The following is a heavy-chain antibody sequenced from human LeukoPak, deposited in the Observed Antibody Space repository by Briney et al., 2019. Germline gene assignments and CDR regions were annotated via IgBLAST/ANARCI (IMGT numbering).Heavy chain of an antibody. CDR1: GFTVSSNY. J-gene: IGHJ4*02. V-gene: IGHV3-21*01. Sequence: GGSLRLSCAASGFTVSSNYMSWVRQAPGKGLEWVSSISSSSTYINYADSVKGRFTISRDNAKNSLYLQMNSLRAEDTAVYYCARDRSPGNFDYWGQGTLVTVSS. D-gene: IGHD3-10*01. CDR2: ISSSSTYI. CDR3: ARDRSPGNFDY.